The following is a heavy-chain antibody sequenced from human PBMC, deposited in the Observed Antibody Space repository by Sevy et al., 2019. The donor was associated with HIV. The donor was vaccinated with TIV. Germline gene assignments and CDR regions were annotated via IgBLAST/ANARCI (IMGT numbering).Heavy chain of an antibody. D-gene: IGHD5-12*01. CDR1: GGSFSGYY. CDR2: INHSGST. CDR3: ARGKVDIVATFNFDY. J-gene: IGHJ4*02. Sequence: SETLSLTCAVYGGSFSGYYWSWIRQPPGKGLEWIGEINHSGSTSYNPSLKSRVTISVDTSKNQFSLKLSSVTAADTAVYYCARGKVDIVATFNFDYWGQGTLVTVSS. V-gene: IGHV4-34*01.